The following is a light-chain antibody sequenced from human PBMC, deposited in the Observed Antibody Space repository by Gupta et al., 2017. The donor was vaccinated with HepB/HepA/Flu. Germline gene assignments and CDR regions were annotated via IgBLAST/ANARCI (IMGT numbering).Light chain of an antibody. Sequence: QSVLTQPHSVSWAPGQRVIISCTGTSSNFGAGHDVHWYQQLPGTAPKLLIYANNNRPSGVPDRFSGSKSGASASLAITGLQAEDEADYYCHSYDNSLSGSVFGGGTKLTVL. V-gene: IGLV1-40*01. CDR2: ANN. J-gene: IGLJ2*01. CDR1: SSNFGAGHD. CDR3: HSYDNSLSGSV.